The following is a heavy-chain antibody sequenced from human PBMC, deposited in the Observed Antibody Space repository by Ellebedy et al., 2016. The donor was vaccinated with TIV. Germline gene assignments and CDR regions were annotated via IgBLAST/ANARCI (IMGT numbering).Heavy chain of an antibody. CDR2: VSGSGFST. V-gene: IGHV3-23*01. CDR3: TTETYYYDSSGYYHFDY. CDR1: GFAFSSYA. D-gene: IGHD3-22*01. J-gene: IGHJ4*02. Sequence: GGSLRLXXAASGFAFSSYAMSWVRQAPGKGLEWVSAVSGSGFSTYSADSVKGRFTISRDNSKNTLYLQMNSLKTEDTAVYYCTTETYYYDSSGYYHFDYWGQGTLVTVSS.